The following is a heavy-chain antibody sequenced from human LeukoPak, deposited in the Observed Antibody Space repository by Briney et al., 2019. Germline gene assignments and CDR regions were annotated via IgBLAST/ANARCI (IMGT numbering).Heavy chain of an antibody. D-gene: IGHD6-13*01. J-gene: IGHJ1*01. CDR3: ARDYKGYSSSPAYFQH. CDR1: GGTFSSYA. V-gene: IGHV1-18*01. Sequence: ASVKVSCKASGGTFSSYAISWVRQAPGQGLEWMGWISTYNGNTNYVQKFQGRVTMTTDTSTNTAYMELSSLRSEDTAVYYCARDYKGYSSSPAYFQHWGQGTLVTVSS. CDR2: ISTYNGNT.